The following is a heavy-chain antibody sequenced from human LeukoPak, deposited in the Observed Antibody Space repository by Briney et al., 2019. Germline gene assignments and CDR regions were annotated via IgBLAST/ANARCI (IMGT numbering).Heavy chain of an antibody. Sequence: ASVKVSCKASGYTFTSYYIHWVRQAPGQGLEWMGIINPSGGSTGYARKFQGRVTMTRDTSTSTVYMELSSLRSDDTAVYYCARVPGDYWGQGTLVTVSS. V-gene: IGHV1-46*01. J-gene: IGHJ4*02. CDR3: ARVPGDY. CDR2: INPSGGST. CDR1: GYTFTSYY.